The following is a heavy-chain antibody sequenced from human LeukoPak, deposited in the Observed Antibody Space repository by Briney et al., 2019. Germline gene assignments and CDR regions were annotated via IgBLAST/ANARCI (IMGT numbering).Heavy chain of an antibody. Sequence: SETLSLTCTVSGGSISSYYWSWIRQPPGKGLEWIGYIYYSGSTNYNPSLKGRVTISVDTSKNQFSLKLSSVTAADTAVYYCARDRKGITGPRAFDIWGQGTMVTVSS. J-gene: IGHJ3*02. CDR1: GGSISSYY. CDR2: IYYSGST. D-gene: IGHD1-20*01. CDR3: ARDRKGITGPRAFDI. V-gene: IGHV4-59*12.